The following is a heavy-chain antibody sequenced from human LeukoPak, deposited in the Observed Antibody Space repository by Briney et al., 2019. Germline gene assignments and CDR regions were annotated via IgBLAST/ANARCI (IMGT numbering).Heavy chain of an antibody. Sequence: GGSLRLSCAASGFTFSSYSMNWVRQAPGKGLEWVSYISSSSTIYYADSVKGRFTISRDNAKNSLYLQMNSLRAEDTAVYYCARDLPIPSIAFDYWGQGTLVTVSS. CDR2: ISSSSTI. CDR3: ARDLPIPSIAFDY. V-gene: IGHV3-48*01. D-gene: IGHD6-6*01. J-gene: IGHJ4*02. CDR1: GFTFSSYS.